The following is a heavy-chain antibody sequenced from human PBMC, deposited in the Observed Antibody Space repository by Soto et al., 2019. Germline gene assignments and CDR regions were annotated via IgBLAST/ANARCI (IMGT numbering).Heavy chain of an antibody. Sequence: SETLSLTCTVSGGSVSSGSYYWTWIRQPPGKGLEWIGYIYYSGSTSYNPSVKSRATISPDTSKNEVSLKLSSVTAADTAVYYCARDLNYYGMDVWGQGTTVTVSS. CDR2: IYYSGST. CDR3: ARDLNYYGMDV. CDR1: GGSVSSGSYY. V-gene: IGHV4-61*01. J-gene: IGHJ6*02.